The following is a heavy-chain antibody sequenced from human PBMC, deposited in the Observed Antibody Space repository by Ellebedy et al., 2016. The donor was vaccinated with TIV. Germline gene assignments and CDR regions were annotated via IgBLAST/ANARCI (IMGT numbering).Heavy chain of an antibody. CDR3: ARDGRDYYDRSGHDY. CDR1: GYTFTNYY. D-gene: IGHD3-22*01. J-gene: IGHJ4*02. Sequence: AASVKVSCKASGYTFTNYYIHWVRQAPGQGLEWMGWLNPHSGGTNYAQKFQGRVTMTRDTSINTAYMELSSLGSDDTALYFCARDGRDYYDRSGHDYWGQGTLVTVSS. V-gene: IGHV1-2*02. CDR2: LNPHSGGT.